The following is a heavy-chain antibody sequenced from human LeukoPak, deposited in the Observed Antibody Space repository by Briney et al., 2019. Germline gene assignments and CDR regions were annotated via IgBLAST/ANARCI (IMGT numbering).Heavy chain of an antibody. CDR1: GYTFTSYA. V-gene: IGHV1-8*01. J-gene: IGHJ4*02. D-gene: IGHD6-13*01. CDR2: MNPNSGNT. CDR3: SRGPYSSILD. Sequence: ASVKVSCKASGYTFTSYAINWVRQATGQGLEWMGWMNPNSGNTGYAQKVQGRVTMTRNTSISTAYMEMSSLRSEDTAVYYCSRGPYSSILDWGQGTLVTVSS.